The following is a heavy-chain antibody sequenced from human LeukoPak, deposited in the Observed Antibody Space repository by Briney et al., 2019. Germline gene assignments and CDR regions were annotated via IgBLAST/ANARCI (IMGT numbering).Heavy chain of an antibody. CDR2: ISGSGGST. J-gene: IGHJ4*02. V-gene: IGHV3-23*01. D-gene: IGHD1-1*01. Sequence: GGSLRLSCAASGSTFSSYAMSWVRQAPGKGLEWVSAISGSGGSTYYADSVKGRFTISRDNSKNTLYLQMNSLRAEDTAVYYCAKIATLVWNDIWYYFHYWGQGTLVTVSS. CDR1: GSTFSSYA. CDR3: AKIATLVWNDIWYYFHY.